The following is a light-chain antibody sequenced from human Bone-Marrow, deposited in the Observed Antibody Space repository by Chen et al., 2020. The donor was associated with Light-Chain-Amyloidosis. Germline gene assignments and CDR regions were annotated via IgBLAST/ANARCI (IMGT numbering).Light chain of an antibody. CDR1: QTISTNY. Sequence: EIVLTQSPVTLSSSPGEGANHTSRASQTISTNYLTWYQQKFGHAPKLLIYGSSGRATGIPDRFTGSGSGTDFTRTINRLEPEDDTMYDCQQYGTSPLAFGGGTKVEIK. V-gene: IGKV3-20*01. CDR3: QQYGTSPLA. CDR2: GSS. J-gene: IGKJ4*01.